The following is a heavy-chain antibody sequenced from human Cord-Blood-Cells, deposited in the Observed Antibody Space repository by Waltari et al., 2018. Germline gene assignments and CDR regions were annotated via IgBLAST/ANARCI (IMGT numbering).Heavy chain of an antibody. CDR3: ARDRGARSWFDP. J-gene: IGHJ5*02. Sequence: EVQLVESGGGLVQPGGSLRLSCAASGFTFSSYSMNWVRQAPGKGLEWVSYISSSSTIYYADSVKGRFTISRDNAKNSLYLQMNSLRDEDMAVYYCARDRGARSWFDPWGQGTLVTVSS. CDR1: GFTFSSYS. V-gene: IGHV3-48*02. CDR2: ISSSSTI. D-gene: IGHD1-26*01.